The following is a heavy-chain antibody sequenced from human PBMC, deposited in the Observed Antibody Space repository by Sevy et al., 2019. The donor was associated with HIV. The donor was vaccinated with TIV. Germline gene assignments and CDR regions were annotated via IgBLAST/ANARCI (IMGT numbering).Heavy chain of an antibody. CDR1: GYTFTSYG. V-gene: IGHV1-18*01. J-gene: IGHJ3*02. CDR3: ARDMVPTVTKTDAFDI. D-gene: IGHD4-17*01. Sequence: ASVKVSCKASGYTFTSYGISWVRQAPGQGLEWMGWISAYNGNTNYAQKLQGRVTMTTDTSTSTAYRELRSLRSDDTAVNYCARDMVPTVTKTDAFDIWGQGKMVTVSS. CDR2: ISAYNGNT.